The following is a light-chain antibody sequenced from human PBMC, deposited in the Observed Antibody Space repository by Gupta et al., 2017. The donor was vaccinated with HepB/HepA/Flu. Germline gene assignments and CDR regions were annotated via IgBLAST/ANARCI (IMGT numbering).Light chain of an antibody. V-gene: IGKV1-16*02. J-gene: IGKJ5*01. Sequence: DIQMTQSPPSLSASIGDRVTITCRASQDINIFLAWFHQKPGQAPKSLIYDASNLQRGVPSKFSGSGSGTDFTLTIHNLQPEDFGTYYCQQDRSLPLTFGQGTQLEI. CDR3: QQDRSLPLT. CDR2: DAS. CDR1: QDINIF.